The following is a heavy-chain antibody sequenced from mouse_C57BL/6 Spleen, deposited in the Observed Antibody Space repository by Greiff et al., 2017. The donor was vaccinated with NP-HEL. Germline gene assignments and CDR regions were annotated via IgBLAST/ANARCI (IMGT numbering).Heavy chain of an antibody. CDR1: GFTFTDYY. J-gene: IGHJ4*01. V-gene: IGHV7-3*01. CDR3: ARYNGDGYYLFYAMDY. Sequence: EVMLVESGGGLVQPGGSLSLSCAASGFTFTDYYMSWVRQPPGKALEWLGFIRNKANGYTTEYSASVMGRFTISRDNFQSILYLQMNALRAEDSATYYCARYNGDGYYLFYAMDYWGQGTSVTVSS. CDR2: IRNKANGYTT. D-gene: IGHD2-3*01.